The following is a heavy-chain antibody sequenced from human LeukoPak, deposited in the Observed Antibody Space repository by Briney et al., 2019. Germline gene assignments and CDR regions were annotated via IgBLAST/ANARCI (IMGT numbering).Heavy chain of an antibody. V-gene: IGHV5-51*01. D-gene: IGHD6-19*01. CDR2: IYPGDSDT. CDR1: GYSFTSYW. Sequence: GESLKISCKGSGYSFTSYWIGWGRQMAGKVLGWMGIIYPGDSDTRYSPSFPGQVTNSADKSIGTAYLQWSSLKASDTAMYYCARSPSSGWYNYWGQGTLVTVSS. J-gene: IGHJ4*02. CDR3: ARSPSSGWYNY.